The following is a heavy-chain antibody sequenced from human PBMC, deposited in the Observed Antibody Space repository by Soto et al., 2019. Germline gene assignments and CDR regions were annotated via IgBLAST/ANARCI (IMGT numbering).Heavy chain of an antibody. CDR1: GVTFSSHG. J-gene: IGHJ4*02. D-gene: IGHD6-13*01. CDR2: ISSDGSKE. V-gene: IGHV3-30*18. CDR3: AKVSSSWYAGFFDL. Sequence: GGSLILSCAASGVTFSSHGMHWARQTPGKGLEWVALISSDGSKEYYADSVKGRFTISRDNSMNTLYLQMNTLRAEDTAIYYCAKVSSSWYAGFFDLWGQGTLVTGSS.